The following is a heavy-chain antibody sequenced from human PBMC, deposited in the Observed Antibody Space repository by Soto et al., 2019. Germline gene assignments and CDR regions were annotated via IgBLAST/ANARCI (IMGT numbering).Heavy chain of an antibody. CDR2: IIPIFNAT. CDR3: AMEAFASEIYYGMDV. J-gene: IGHJ6*02. Sequence: QVQLVQSGSSVKKPGSSVKVSCKASGGTFSSYAISWVRQAPGQGLEWMGGIIPIFNATPYAQKFQGRVTITADESTSTASMELSSLRSEDKAVYYCAMEAFASEIYYGMDVWGQGTKVTVSS. D-gene: IGHD1-1*01. CDR1: GGTFSSYA. V-gene: IGHV1-69*01.